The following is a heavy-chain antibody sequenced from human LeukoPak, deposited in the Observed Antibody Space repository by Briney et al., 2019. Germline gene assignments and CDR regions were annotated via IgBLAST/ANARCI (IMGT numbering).Heavy chain of an antibody. V-gene: IGHV4-59*01. J-gene: IGHJ6*04. D-gene: IGHD6-19*01. CDR1: GGSISSYY. CDR2: IYYSGST. CDR3: ARVYSGGWPHYYYYGMDV. Sequence: PSETLSLTCTVSGGSISSYYWSWIRQPPGKGLEWIGYIYYSGSTNYNPSLKSRVTISVDTSKNQFSLKLSSVTAADTAVYYCARVYSGGWPHYYYYGMDVWGKGTTVTVSS.